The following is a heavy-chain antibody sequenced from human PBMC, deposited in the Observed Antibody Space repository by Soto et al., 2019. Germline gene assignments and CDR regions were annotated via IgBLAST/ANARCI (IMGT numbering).Heavy chain of an antibody. CDR1: GFTFSDYY. V-gene: IGHV3-72*01. J-gene: IGHJ4*02. Sequence: EVHLVESGGGLVQPGGSLRLSCAGSGFTFSDYYIDWVRQAPGKGLEWVGRSRDKGNSYSTDYAASVKGGFTVSRDTSKNSLYLQMNSLKADDTALYYCARSIPGTTSFDSWGQGTLVTVSS. D-gene: IGHD1-7*01. CDR2: SRDKGNSYST. CDR3: ARSIPGTTSFDS.